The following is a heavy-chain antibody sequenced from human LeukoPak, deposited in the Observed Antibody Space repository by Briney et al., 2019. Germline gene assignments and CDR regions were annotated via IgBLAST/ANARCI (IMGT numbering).Heavy chain of an antibody. CDR3: AKAYTFYYDIYIDY. Sequence: GGSLRLSCAASGFTFSSYGMHWVRQAPGKGLEWVAVIWYDGSNKYYADSVKGRFTISRDNFKNTLYLQMNSLRAEDTAVYYCAKAYTFYYDIYIDYWGQGTLVTVSS. J-gene: IGHJ4*02. CDR1: GFTFSSYG. V-gene: IGHV3-30*02. CDR2: IWYDGSNK. D-gene: IGHD3-22*01.